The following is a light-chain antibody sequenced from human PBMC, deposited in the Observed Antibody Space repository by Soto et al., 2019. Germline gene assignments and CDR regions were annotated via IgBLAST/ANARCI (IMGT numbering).Light chain of an antibody. CDR1: QRVGRK. V-gene: IGKV3-15*01. CDR3: NQYHTWPIT. J-gene: IGKJ4*01. CDR2: DAF. Sequence: DIVMTQSPATLSAAPGESVTFSCRASQRVGRKLAWYQHKPGQAPRLLISDAFTGATGIPARLSGSGSGTEFTLTISTLQSEDGAICYCNQYHTWPITFGGGAKGDIK.